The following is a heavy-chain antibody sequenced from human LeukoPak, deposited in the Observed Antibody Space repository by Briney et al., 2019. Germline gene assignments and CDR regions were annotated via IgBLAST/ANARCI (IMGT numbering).Heavy chain of an antibody. CDR3: ARGDYYGSGSYYHDAFDI. J-gene: IGHJ3*02. D-gene: IGHD3-10*01. CDR1: GYTFTGYY. V-gene: IGHV1-2*02. CDR2: INPNSGGT. Sequence: GASVKVSCKASGYTFTGYYMHWVRQAPGQGLEWMGWINPNSGGTNYPQNFQGRVTMTRDTSISTAYMELSRLRSDDTAVYYCARGDYYGSGSYYHDAFDIWGQGTMVAVSS.